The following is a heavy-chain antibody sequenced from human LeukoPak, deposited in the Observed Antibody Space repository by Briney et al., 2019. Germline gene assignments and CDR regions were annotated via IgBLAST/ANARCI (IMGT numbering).Heavy chain of an antibody. D-gene: IGHD2-2*01. CDR3: ARVPGPYTTSRYDY. Sequence: ASVKVSCKTSGYTFTDYYIHWVRQAPGQGPEWMGRIGPKSGGTNYAQKYQVRVAMTRDTSISTVYMELSGLRSDDTAVYYCARVPGPYTTSRYDYWGQGTLVTVSS. CDR1: GYTFTDYY. J-gene: IGHJ4*02. V-gene: IGHV1-2*02. CDR2: IGPKSGGT.